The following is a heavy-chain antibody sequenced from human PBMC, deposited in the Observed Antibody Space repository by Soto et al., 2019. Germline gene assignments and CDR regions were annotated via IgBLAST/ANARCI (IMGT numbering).Heavy chain of an antibody. CDR2: IYPGDSDT. D-gene: IGHD3-3*01. Sequence: PGESLRISYKGSGYSFAGYWIGWVRQMPGKGLEWMGIIYPGDSDTRYSPSFQGQVTISADKSISTAYLQWSSLKASDTAMYYCARHAYDFWSGHPNPRYYYGMDVWGQGTTVTVSS. V-gene: IGHV5-51*01. CDR1: GYSFAGYW. J-gene: IGHJ6*02. CDR3: ARHAYDFWSGHPNPRYYYGMDV.